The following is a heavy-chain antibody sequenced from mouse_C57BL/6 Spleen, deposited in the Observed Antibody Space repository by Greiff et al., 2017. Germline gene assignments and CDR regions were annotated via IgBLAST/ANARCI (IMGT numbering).Heavy chain of an antibody. CDR2: IYPRDGST. D-gene: IGHD1-1*01. V-gene: IGHV1-85*01. J-gene: IGHJ4*01. CDR1: GYTFTSYD. CDR3: ARKEGFYYGSSSYAMDY. Sequence: VQLQQSGPELVKPGASVKLSCKASGYTFTSYDINWVQQRPGQGLEWIGWIYPRDGSTKYNEKFKGKATLTVDTSSSTAYMELHSLTSEDSAVYFCARKEGFYYGSSSYAMDYWGQGTSVTVSS.